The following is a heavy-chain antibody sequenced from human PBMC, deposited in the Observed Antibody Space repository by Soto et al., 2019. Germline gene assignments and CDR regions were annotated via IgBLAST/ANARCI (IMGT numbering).Heavy chain of an antibody. J-gene: IGHJ4*02. CDR1: GGSISPYY. CDR2: IFSSGST. D-gene: IGHD6-13*01. CDR3: ARDRLYSSSWYVLDF. Sequence: PSETLSLTCSVSGGSISPYYWSWIRQPPGKGLEWIGYIFSSGSTFYNPSLKSRVTISVDTSKNQFSLKLSSVTAADTAVYYCARDRLYSSSWYVLDFWGQGTLVTVSS. V-gene: IGHV4-59*01.